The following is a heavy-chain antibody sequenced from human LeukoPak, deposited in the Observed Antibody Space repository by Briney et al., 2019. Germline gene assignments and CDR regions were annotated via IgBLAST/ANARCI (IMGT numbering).Heavy chain of an antibody. V-gene: IGHV4-34*01. CDR2: INHSGST. Sequence: SETLSLTCAVYGGSFSGYYWSWIRQPPGKGLEWIGEINHSGSTNYNPSLKSRVTISVDTSKNQFSLKLSSVTAADTAVYYCARGLLHPTIAVAGTSYYYYGMDVWGQGTTVTVSS. CDR3: ARGLLHPTIAVAGTSYYYYGMDV. J-gene: IGHJ6*02. CDR1: GGSFSGYY. D-gene: IGHD6-19*01.